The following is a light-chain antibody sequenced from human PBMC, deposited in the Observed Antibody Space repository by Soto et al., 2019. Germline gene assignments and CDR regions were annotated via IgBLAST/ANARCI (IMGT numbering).Light chain of an antibody. V-gene: IGKV3-11*01. J-gene: IGKJ5*01. CDR1: QSVSSY. Sequence: PGERATLSCRASQSVSSYLAWYQQKPGQAPRLLIYDASNRATGIPARLSGSGSGTDFTLTISSLEPEDFAVYYCQQRSNWPQITFGQGTRLEIK. CDR3: QQRSNWPQIT. CDR2: DAS.